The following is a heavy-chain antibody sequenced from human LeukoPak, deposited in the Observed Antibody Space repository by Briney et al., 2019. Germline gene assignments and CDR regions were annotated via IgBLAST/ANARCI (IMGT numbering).Heavy chain of an antibody. V-gene: IGHV5-51*01. CDR1: GYSINNYW. Sequence: KHGESLKISCKGSGYSINNYWIGWVRQMPGKGLEWMGIIYPADSDIRYSPSFQGQVTISADKSISTAYLQWSSLKASDTAMYYCGTSEYFQHWGQGTLVTVSS. J-gene: IGHJ1*01. CDR3: GTSEYFQH. CDR2: IYPADSDI.